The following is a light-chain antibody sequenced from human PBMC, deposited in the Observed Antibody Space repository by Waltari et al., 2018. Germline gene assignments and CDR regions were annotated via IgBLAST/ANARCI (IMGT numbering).Light chain of an antibody. V-gene: IGLV1-47*01. J-gene: IGLJ2*01. CDR2: RNR. Sequence: QSVLNQPPSASGTPGQRVPLSCSGGANNIGNNYVYWYTQLPGMAPRHLVYRNRQRPSGVPDRFSGSKSGTSASLAISGLRSEDEADYYCASWDDKLGGAVFGGGTKVTVL. CDR1: ANNIGNNY. CDR3: ASWDDKLGGAV.